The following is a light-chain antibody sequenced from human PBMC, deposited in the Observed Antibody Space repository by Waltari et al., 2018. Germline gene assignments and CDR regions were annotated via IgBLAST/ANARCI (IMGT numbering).Light chain of an antibody. V-gene: IGKV3-20*01. J-gene: IGKJ1*01. CDR3: QKYVNLPAT. Sequence: IVLTQSPGTLSLSPGERATLSCRVSQSVGRSLAWYQKKPGQAPRLLIYDASSRATAIPDRFSGSGSGTDFSLTISRLEPEDFAVYYCQKYVNLPATFGQGTTVEIK. CDR2: DAS. CDR1: QSVGRS.